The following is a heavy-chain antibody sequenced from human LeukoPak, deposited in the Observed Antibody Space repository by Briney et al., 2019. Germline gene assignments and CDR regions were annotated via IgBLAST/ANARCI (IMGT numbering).Heavy chain of an antibody. CDR3: AELGITMIGGV. CDR2: IKQDGSEK. CDR1: GFTFSSYW. V-gene: IGHV3-7*01. D-gene: IGHD3-10*02. J-gene: IGHJ6*04. Sequence: PGGSLRLSCAASGFTFSSYWMSWLRQAPGKGLEWVANIKQDGSEKYYVDSVKGRFTISRDNAKNSLYLQMNRLRAEDTAVYYCAELGITMIGGVWSKGTTVTISS.